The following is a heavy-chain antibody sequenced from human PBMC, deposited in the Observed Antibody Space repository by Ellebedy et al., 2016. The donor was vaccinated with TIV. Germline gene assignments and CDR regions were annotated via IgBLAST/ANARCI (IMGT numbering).Heavy chain of an antibody. Sequence: GESLKISCAASGSTFSPYAMAWVRQAPGKGLEWVSGIVGSGAQKYADSVKGRFTISRDNSKRTVDLQMNSLRAEDTAVYFCAKDRTPGDGYWVFDNWGQGTLVSVSS. D-gene: IGHD5-18*01. J-gene: IGHJ4*02. CDR1: GSTFSPYA. CDR3: AKDRTPGDGYWVFDN. CDR2: IVGSGA. V-gene: IGHV3-23*01.